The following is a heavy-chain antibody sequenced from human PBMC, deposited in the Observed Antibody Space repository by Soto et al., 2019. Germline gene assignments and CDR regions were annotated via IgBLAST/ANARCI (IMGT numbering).Heavy chain of an antibody. Sequence: GESLEISGKVSGYNFTNYLGAWVRQAPGRGLEWLWIVFPGDSDTRYNPSFQGQVTFSADQSAGTAFLHSTSLKAADTATYNCARRNLYCSGDAFYGTTDLDFWGQGTKVTAPQ. CDR2: VFPGDSDT. CDR3: ARRNLYCSGDAFYGTTDLDF. CDR1: GYNFTNYL. V-gene: IGHV5-51*01. D-gene: IGHD2-15*01. J-gene: IGHJ4*02.